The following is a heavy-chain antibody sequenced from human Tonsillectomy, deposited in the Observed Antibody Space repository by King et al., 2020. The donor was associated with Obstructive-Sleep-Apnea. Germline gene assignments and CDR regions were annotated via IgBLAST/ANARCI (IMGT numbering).Heavy chain of an antibody. J-gene: IGHJ4*02. CDR3: ARGDDSDSRGYYFGAGGVFDF. Sequence: VQLVESGGGVVQPGRSLRLSCAASGFTFSSDAMHWVRQAPGKGLEWVALISYDGSNKYYADSVKGRFPISRDNSNNTLYLQMNSLRAEETAVYYWARGDDSDSRGYYFGAGGVFDFWGQGTLVTVSS. D-gene: IGHD3-22*01. CDR2: ISYDGSNK. V-gene: IGHV3-30-3*01. CDR1: GFTFSSDA.